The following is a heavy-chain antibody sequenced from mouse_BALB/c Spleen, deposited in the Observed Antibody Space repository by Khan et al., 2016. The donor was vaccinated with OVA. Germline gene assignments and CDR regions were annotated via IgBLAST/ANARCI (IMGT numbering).Heavy chain of an antibody. CDR2: ISSTGST. V-gene: IGHV3-2*02. CDR3: ARSLYYSYGYALDC. CDR1: GYSITSDYA. Sequence: EVQLQESGPGLVKPSQSLSLTCTVTGYSITSDYAWNWIRQFPGNKLKWMGYISSTGSTSYNPSLKSRISITRDTSKNQFFLQLKSVTTEDTATYYCARSLYYSYGYALDCWGRGTSVTVSS. D-gene: IGHD2-14*01. J-gene: IGHJ4*01.